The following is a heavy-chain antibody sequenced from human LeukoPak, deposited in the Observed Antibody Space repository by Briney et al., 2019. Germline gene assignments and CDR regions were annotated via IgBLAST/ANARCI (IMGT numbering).Heavy chain of an antibody. CDR3: ARATFYYDSSGSEIYYFDD. Sequence: ASVKVSCKASGYTFTSYAMHWVRQAPGQRLEWVGWINAGNGNTKYSQKFQGRVTITRDTSASTAYMELSSLRSEDTAVYYCARATFYYDSSGSEIYYFDDWGQGTLVTVSS. J-gene: IGHJ4*02. CDR1: GYTFTSYA. V-gene: IGHV1-3*01. D-gene: IGHD3-22*01. CDR2: INAGNGNT.